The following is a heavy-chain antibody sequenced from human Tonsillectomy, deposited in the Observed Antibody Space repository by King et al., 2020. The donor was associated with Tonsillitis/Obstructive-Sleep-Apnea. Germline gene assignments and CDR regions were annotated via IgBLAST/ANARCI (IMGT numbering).Heavy chain of an antibody. CDR2: IYYSGST. Sequence: VQLVESGPGLVKPSETLSLTCTVSGGSISSYYWSWIRQPPGKGLEWIGYIYYSGSTNYIPSLKSRVSISVDTSKNQFSLKLSSVTAADTAVYYCARDMVLEAGGDAFDIWGQGTMVTVSS. V-gene: IGHV4-59*01. CDR3: ARDMVLEAGGDAFDI. D-gene: IGHD2-8*01. CDR1: GGSISSYY. J-gene: IGHJ3*02.